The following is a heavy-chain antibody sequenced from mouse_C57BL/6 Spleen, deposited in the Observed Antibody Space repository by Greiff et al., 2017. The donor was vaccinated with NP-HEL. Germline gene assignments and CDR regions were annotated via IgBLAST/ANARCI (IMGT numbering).Heavy chain of an antibody. CDR3: ARYTTVVANYFDY. CDR1: GYSFTGYF. CDR2: INPYNGDT. J-gene: IGHJ2*01. Sequence: EVQLQQSGPELVKPGDSVKISCKASGYSFTGYFMNWVMQSHGKSLEWIGRINPYNGDTFYNQKFKGKATLTVDKSSSTAHMELRSLTSEDSAVYYCARYTTVVANYFDYWGQGTTLTVSS. V-gene: IGHV1-20*01. D-gene: IGHD1-1*01.